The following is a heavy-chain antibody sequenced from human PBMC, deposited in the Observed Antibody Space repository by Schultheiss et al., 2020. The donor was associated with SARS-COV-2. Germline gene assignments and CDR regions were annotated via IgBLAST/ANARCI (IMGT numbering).Heavy chain of an antibody. CDR2: MNPNSGST. Sequence: ASVKVSCKASGGTFSSYAINWVRQATGQGLEWMGWMNPNSGSTSYAQKFQGRVTMTRDTSTSTVYMELSSLRSEDTAVYYCARVERYCTNGVCYNNWFDPWGQGTLVTVSS. D-gene: IGHD2-8*01. CDR1: GGTFSSYA. J-gene: IGHJ5*02. V-gene: IGHV1-8*02. CDR3: ARVERYCTNGVCYNNWFDP.